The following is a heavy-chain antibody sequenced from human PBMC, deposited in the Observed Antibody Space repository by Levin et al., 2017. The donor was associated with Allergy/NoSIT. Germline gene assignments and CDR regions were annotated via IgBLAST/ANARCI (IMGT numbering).Heavy chain of an antibody. V-gene: IGHV3-48*02. CDR2: ISSGSGTI. CDR1: GFTFSSYS. CDR3: ARGSVIIPWRYFDL. D-gene: IGHD3-10*01. Sequence: GESLKISCAASGFTFSSYSMSWVRQAPGKGLEWVSYISSGSGTIKYADSVRGRFTISRDNAENSLNLQINNLRDEDTAVYYCARGSVIIPWRYFDLWGRGTLVTVSS. J-gene: IGHJ2*01.